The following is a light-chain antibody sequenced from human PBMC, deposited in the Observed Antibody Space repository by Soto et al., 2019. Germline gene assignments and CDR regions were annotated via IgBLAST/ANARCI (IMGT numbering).Light chain of an antibody. CDR1: SSDVGGYNF. CDR2: EVS. J-gene: IGLJ2*01. V-gene: IGLV2-8*01. Sequence: QSALTQPPSASGSPGQSVTISCTGTSSDVGGYNFVSWYQQHPGKAPKLMISEVSDRPSGGPDRFSGSKSGNTASLTVSGLQAEDEADYYCSSYAGSNIVVFGGGTKLTVL. CDR3: SSYAGSNIVV.